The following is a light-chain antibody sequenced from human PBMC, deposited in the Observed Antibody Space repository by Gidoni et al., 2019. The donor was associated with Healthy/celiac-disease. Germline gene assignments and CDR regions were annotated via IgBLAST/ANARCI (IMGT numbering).Light chain of an antibody. Sequence: QSALTQPASVSGSPGQSLTISCTGTSSDVGGYNYVSWYQQHPGKAPKLMIYEVSNRPSGVPERFSGSKSGNTASLTISGLQAEDEADYYCSSYTSSSTLVFGGGTKLTVL. V-gene: IGLV2-14*01. CDR2: EVS. CDR1: SSDVGGYNY. CDR3: SSYTSSSTLV. J-gene: IGLJ3*02.